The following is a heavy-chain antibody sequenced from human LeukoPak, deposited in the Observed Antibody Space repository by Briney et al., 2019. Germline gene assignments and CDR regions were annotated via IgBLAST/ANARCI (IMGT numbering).Heavy chain of an antibody. D-gene: IGHD2-8*01. CDR3: ARVSVHGYSDY. CDR1: GGSISNYY. Sequence: SETLSLTCTVSGGSISNYYWNWIRRPPGKGLEWIGYIYYTGSTKYNPSLKSRVTISVDTSKNQFSLKLSSVTAADTAVYYCARVSVHGYSDYWGQGTLVTVSS. V-gene: IGHV4-59*01. CDR2: IYYTGST. J-gene: IGHJ4*02.